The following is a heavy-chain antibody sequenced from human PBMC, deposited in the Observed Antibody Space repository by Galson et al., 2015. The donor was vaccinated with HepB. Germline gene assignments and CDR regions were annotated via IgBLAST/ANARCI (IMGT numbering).Heavy chain of an antibody. CDR2: IYYSGST. J-gene: IGHJ5*02. CDR1: GGSISSGGYY. V-gene: IGHV4-31*03. Sequence: TLSLTCTVSGGSISSGGYYWSWIRQHPGKGLEWIGYIYYSGSTYYNPSLKSRVTISVDTSKNQLSLKLSSVTAADTAVYYCARVGITIFGVAQNWFDPWGQGTLVTVSS. CDR3: ARVGITIFGVAQNWFDP. D-gene: IGHD3-3*01.